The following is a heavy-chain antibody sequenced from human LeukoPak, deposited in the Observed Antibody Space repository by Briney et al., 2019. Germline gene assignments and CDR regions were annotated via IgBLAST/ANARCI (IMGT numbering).Heavy chain of an antibody. Sequence: GGSLRLSCAASGFTFSSYSMNWVRQAPGKGLEWVSYISSSSSTIYYADSVKGRFTISRDNAKNSLYLQMNSLRAEDTAVYYCARGDPDISFAVAGEAFDIWGQGTMVTVSS. CDR2: ISSSSSTI. V-gene: IGHV3-48*01. CDR1: GFTFSSYS. J-gene: IGHJ3*02. D-gene: IGHD6-19*01. CDR3: ARGDPDISFAVAGEAFDI.